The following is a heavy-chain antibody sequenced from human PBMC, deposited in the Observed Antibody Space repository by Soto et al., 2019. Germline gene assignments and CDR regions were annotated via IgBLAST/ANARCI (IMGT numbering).Heavy chain of an antibody. CDR2: INSDGSST. CDR1: GFTFSSYW. CDR3: ATGDIVVVPRI. Sequence: GGSLRLSRAASGFTFSSYWMHWVRQAPGKGLVWVSRINSDGSSTSYADSVKGRFTISRDNAKNTLYLQMNSLRAEDTAVYYCATGDIVVVPRIWGQGTMVTVSS. J-gene: IGHJ3*02. D-gene: IGHD2-2*01. V-gene: IGHV3-74*01.